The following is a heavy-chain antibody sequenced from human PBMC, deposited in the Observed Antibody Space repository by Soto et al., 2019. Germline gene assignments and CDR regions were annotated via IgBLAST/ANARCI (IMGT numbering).Heavy chain of an antibody. CDR3: TRDNRFSDYGGTHYFDY. V-gene: IGHV1-18*01. CDR1: GYIFTSYG. D-gene: IGHD4-17*01. CDR2: ISGYNGNT. J-gene: IGHJ4*02. Sequence: ASVKVSCKASGYIFTSYGISGVRQAPGRGLEWMGWISGYNGNTTYAQNFQGRVTMTADRSTSTAYMELTSLRSDDTALYYCTRDNRFSDYGGTHYFDYWGQGSLVTVSS.